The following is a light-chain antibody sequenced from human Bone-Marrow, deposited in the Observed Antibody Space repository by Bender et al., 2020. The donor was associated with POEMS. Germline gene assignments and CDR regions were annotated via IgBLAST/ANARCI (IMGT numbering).Light chain of an antibody. V-gene: IGLV6-57*02. J-gene: IGLJ3*02. CDR1: GYIASSY. Sequence: NFLLTQPHSVSESPGKTVTISCTGYIASSYVQWYQQRPGSAPTTVIYEDDQRPSGVPDRFSGSIDSSSNSASLTISGLKTEDEADYYCHSYDNSIQMFGGGTRLTVL. CDR2: EDD. CDR3: HSYDNSIQM.